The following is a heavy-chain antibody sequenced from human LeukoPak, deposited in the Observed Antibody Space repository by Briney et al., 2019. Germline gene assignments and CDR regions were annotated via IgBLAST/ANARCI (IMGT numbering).Heavy chain of an antibody. CDR2: ISGSGGST. CDR3: ARALRGGATAH. D-gene: IGHD1-26*01. J-gene: IGHJ4*02. CDR1: GFTFSSYA. V-gene: IGHV3-23*01. Sequence: GGSLRLSCAASGFTFSSYAMSWVRQAPGKGLEWVSAISGSGGSTYYADSVKGRFTISRDNAKNSLYLQMNSLRAEDTAVYYCARALRGGATAHWGQGTLVTVSS.